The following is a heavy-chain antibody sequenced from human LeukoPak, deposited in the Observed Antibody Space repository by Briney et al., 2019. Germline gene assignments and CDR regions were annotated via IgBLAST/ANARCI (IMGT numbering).Heavy chain of an antibody. V-gene: IGHV3-11*01. Sequence: PGGSLRLSCAASGFTFSDYYMSWIRQAPGKGLEWVSYISSSGSTIYYADSVKGRFTISRGNAKNSLYLQMNSLRAEDTAVYYCARVPLWFGESGYYYYMDVWGKGTTVTISS. J-gene: IGHJ6*03. D-gene: IGHD3-10*01. CDR1: GFTFSDYY. CDR2: ISSSGSTI. CDR3: ARVPLWFGESGYYYYMDV.